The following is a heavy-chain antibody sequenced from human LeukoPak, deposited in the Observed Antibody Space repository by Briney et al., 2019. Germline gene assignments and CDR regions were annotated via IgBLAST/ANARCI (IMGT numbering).Heavy chain of an antibody. CDR3: AREETWVTDY. Sequence: GGSLRLSCAASGFTFSSYGMSWVRQAPGKGVEWVSAISGSGGSTYYADSVKGRFTISRDNAKNSLYLQMNSLRAEDTAVYYCAREETWVTDYWGQGTLVTVSS. CDR1: GFTFSSYG. J-gene: IGHJ4*02. CDR2: ISGSGGST. D-gene: IGHD5-18*01. V-gene: IGHV3-23*01.